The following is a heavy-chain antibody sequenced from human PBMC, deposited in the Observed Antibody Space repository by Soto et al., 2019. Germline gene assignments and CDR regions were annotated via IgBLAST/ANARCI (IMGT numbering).Heavy chain of an antibody. V-gene: IGHV4-34*01. CDR2: INHSGST. CDR3: ARSPLGYCTNGVCQRGYYFDY. CDR1: GGSFSGYY. D-gene: IGHD2-8*01. Sequence: SETLSLTCAVYGGSFSGYYWSWIRQPPGKGLEWIGEINHSGSTNYNPSLKSRVTISVDTPKNQFSLKLSSVTAADTAVYYCARSPLGYCTNGVCQRGYYFDYWGQGTLVTVSS. J-gene: IGHJ4*02.